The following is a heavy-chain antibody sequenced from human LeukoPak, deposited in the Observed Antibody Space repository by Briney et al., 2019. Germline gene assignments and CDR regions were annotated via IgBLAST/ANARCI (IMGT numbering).Heavy chain of an antibody. Sequence: SQTLSLTCVISGDNVSSNSAAWNWIRQSPSGGLECLGRTYYRSKWFFDYAVSMKSRITINSDTTQSHFSLHLRSVTPEDTAVYYCARRDYDNSGGGFDIWGQGTLVTVSS. D-gene: IGHD3-22*01. CDR1: GDNVSSNSAA. J-gene: IGHJ3*02. CDR3: ARRDYDNSGGGFDI. CDR2: TYYRSKWFF. V-gene: IGHV6-1*01.